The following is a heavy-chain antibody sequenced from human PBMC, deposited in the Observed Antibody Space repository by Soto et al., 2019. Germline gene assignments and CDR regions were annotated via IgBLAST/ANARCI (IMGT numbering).Heavy chain of an antibody. CDR3: ARQAVTMVRGVTEAAFDP. D-gene: IGHD3-10*01. Sequence: PGGSLRLSCAASGFTFSDYYMSWIRQAPGKGLEWVSYISSSGSTIYYADSVKGRFTISRDNAKNSLYLQMNSLRAEDTAVYYCARQAVTMVRGVTEAAFDPWGQGTLVTVSS. V-gene: IGHV3-11*01. CDR1: GFTFSDYY. J-gene: IGHJ5*02. CDR2: ISSSGSTI.